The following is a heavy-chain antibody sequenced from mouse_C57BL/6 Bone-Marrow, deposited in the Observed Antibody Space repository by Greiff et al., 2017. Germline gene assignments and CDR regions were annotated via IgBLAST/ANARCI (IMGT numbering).Heavy chain of an antibody. V-gene: IGHV1-7*01. D-gene: IGHD1-1*01. CDR2: ITPSSGYT. Sequence: VKVVESGAELAKPGASVKLSCKASGYTFTSYWMHWVKQRPGQGLEWIGYITPSSGYTKYNQKFKDKATLTADKSSSTAYMQLSSLTYEDSAVXYCARCLITTGVAHFDYWGQGTTLTVSS. CDR3: ARCLITTGVAHFDY. J-gene: IGHJ2*01. CDR1: GYTFTSYW.